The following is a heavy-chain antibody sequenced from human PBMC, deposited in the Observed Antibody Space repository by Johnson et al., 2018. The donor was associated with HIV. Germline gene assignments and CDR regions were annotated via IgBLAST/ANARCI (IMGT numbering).Heavy chain of an antibody. V-gene: IGHV3-11*04. Sequence: QVQLVESGGGLVQPGRSLRLSCAASGSTFSDYYMSWIRQAPGRGLEWVSYISGSGGTIYYADSVKGRFTISRDNAMNSVYLQMNSLRAEDTAVYYCARDEPYTLTAFDLWGHGPMVTVSS. J-gene: IGHJ3*01. CDR3: ARDEPYTLTAFDL. CDR1: GSTFSDYY. CDR2: ISGSGGTI. D-gene: IGHD3-9*01.